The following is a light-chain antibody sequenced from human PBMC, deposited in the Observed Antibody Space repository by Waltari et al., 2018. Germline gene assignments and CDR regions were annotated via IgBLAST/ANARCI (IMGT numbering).Light chain of an antibody. J-gene: IGKJ4*01. V-gene: IGKV4-1*01. CDR2: WAS. CDR3: QQYYSTPLT. Sequence: DIVMTQSPDSLAVSLGARATINCKSSQSLLYSSNNKNSLAWYRQKPGQPPKLLIYWASSRESGVPDRFSASGSGTDFTLTISSLQAEDVAVYYCQQYYSTPLTFGGGTKVEIK. CDR1: QSLLYSSNNKNS.